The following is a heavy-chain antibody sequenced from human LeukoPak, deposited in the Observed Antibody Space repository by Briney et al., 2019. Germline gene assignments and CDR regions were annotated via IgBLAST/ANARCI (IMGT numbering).Heavy chain of an antibody. Sequence: TGGSLRLSCAASGFTFSSYWMHWVRQAPGKGLVCVSRINSDGSSTNYADSVKGRFTISRDNVKNTLYLQMNSLRAEDTAVYYCARGGNSPDYWGQGTLVTVSS. CDR1: GFTFSSYW. V-gene: IGHV3-74*01. J-gene: IGHJ4*02. CDR2: INSDGSST. CDR3: ARGGNSPDY. D-gene: IGHD4-11*01.